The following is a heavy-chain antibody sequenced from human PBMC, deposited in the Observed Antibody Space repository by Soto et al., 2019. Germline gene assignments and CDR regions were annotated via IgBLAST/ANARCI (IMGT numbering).Heavy chain of an antibody. J-gene: IGHJ4*02. D-gene: IGHD3-3*01. CDR3: ARGTSYYDFWSPTDY. Sequence: GASVKVSCKASGFSFTSSGFNWVRQAPGQGLEWMGGIIPIFGTANYAQKFQGRVTITADESTSTAYMELSSLRSEDTAVYYCARGTSYYDFWSPTDYWGQGTLGTVSS. CDR1: GFSFTSSG. CDR2: IIPIFGTA. V-gene: IGHV1-69*13.